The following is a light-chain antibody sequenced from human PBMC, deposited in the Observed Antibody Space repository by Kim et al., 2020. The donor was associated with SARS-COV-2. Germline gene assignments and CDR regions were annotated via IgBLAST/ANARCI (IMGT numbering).Light chain of an antibody. CDR2: DAS. J-gene: IGKJ2*01. Sequence: SVSPGERATLSCRASQSVSSNFAWFQQKPGQAPRLLIYDASTRATGIPARFSGSGSGTEFTLTISSLQSEDFAVYYCQQCNNWPYTFGQGTKLEI. CDR3: QQCNNWPYT. CDR1: QSVSSN. V-gene: IGKV3-15*01.